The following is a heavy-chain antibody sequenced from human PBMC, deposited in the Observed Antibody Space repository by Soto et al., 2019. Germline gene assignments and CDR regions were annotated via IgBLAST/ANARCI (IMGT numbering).Heavy chain of an antibody. CDR3: ATGRFLEWLSHFNCFDP. Sequence: SETLSLTCTVSGASISSSSYYWAWIRQPPGQGLEWIGSIYYSGSTYYNPSLKSRVIISRDTSKNQFSLKLSSVTAADTAVYYCATGRFLEWLSHFNCFDPWGQGTLVTVS. CDR2: IYYSGST. J-gene: IGHJ5*02. CDR1: GASISSSSYY. D-gene: IGHD3-3*01. V-gene: IGHV4-39*01.